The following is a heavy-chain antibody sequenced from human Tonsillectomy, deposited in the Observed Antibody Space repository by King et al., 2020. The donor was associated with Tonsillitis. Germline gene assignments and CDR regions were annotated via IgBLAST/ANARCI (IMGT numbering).Heavy chain of an antibody. D-gene: IGHD4-23*01. Sequence: VQLQESGPGLVKPSETLSLTCPVSGGSIDRFYWSWIRQPPGKGLEGFGDIYYRWSTNYNPPLKSRVTITPDMSKNQFHLKLNSVTSADTAVFYCAREPDFGANSGAFDIWGQGTMVTVSS. CDR1: GGSIDRFY. CDR2: IYYRWST. CDR3: AREPDFGANSGAFDI. V-gene: IGHV4-59*01. J-gene: IGHJ3*02.